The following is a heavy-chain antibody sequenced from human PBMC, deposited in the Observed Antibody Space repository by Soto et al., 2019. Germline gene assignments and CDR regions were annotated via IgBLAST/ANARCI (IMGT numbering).Heavy chain of an antibody. CDR1: GYSFTSYW. V-gene: IGHV5-51*01. CDR2: IYPGDSDT. D-gene: IGHD3-16*01. CDR3: ARXGVYVWGSGGGSYGMDV. J-gene: IGHJ6*02. Sequence: GESLKISGTGSGYSFTSYWIGWVRQMPGKGLEWMGIIYPGDSDTRYSPSFQGQVTISADKSISTAYLQWSSLKASDTAMYYCARXGVYVWGSGGGSYGMDVWGQGTTVTVSS.